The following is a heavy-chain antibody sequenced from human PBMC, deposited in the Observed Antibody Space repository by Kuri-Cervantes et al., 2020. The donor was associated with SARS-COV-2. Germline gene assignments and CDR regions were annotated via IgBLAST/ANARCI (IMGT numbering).Heavy chain of an antibody. D-gene: IGHD5-18*01. CDR3: AREVGIQLWSSGNAFDI. V-gene: IGHV1-2*02. J-gene: IGHJ3*02. Sequence: ASVKVSCKASGYTFTGYYMHWVRQAPGQGLEWMGWINPNSGGTNYAQKFQGRVTMTRDTSISTAYMELSRLRSDDTAVYYCAREVGIQLWSSGNAFDIWGQGTMVTVSS. CDR2: INPNSGGT. CDR1: GYTFTGYY.